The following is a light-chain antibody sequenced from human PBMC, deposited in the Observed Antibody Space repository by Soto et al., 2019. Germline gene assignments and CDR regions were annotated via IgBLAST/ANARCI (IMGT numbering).Light chain of an antibody. CDR1: QSVSSN. V-gene: IGKV3-15*01. Sequence: EIVMTQSPATLSVSPGERATLSCRASQSVSSNLAWYQQKPGQAPRLLIYGASTRATGIPARXXXXXXGTXXXXXXXXXXSEXXXXXYCQQYNNXPLTFGGGTKVEIK. J-gene: IGKJ4*01. CDR2: GAS. CDR3: QQYNNXPLT.